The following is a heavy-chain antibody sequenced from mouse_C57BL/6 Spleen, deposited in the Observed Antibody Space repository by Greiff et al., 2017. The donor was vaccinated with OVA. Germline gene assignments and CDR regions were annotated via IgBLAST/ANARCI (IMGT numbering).Heavy chain of an antibody. CDR1: GYSITSGYY. CDR2: ISYDGSN. D-gene: IGHD2-1*01. CDR3: AIYYGNYDAMDY. Sequence: DVQLQESGPGLVKPSQSLSLTCSVTGYSITSGYYWNWIRQFPGNKLEWMGYISYDGSNNYNPSLKNRISITRDTSKNQFFLKLNSVTTEDTATYYCAIYYGNYDAMDYWGQGTSVTVSS. J-gene: IGHJ4*01. V-gene: IGHV3-6*01.